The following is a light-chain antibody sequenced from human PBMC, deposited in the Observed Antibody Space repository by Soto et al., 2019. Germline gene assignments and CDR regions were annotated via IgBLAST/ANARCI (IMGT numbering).Light chain of an antibody. CDR2: DAS. CDR1: QSLTSS. J-gene: IGKJ5*01. CDR3: QQAYITPYT. V-gene: IGKV3-11*01. Sequence: EIVLTQSPATLSLSPGERATLSCRASQSLTSSLVWYQQKPGQAPRLVIYDASNRATGIPDRFSGSGSGTDFTLTISGLLPEDFATYYCQQAYITPYTFGQGTRLEIK.